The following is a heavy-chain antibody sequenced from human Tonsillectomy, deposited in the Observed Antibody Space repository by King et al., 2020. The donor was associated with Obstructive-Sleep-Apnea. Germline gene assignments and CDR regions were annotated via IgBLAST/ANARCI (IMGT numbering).Heavy chain of an antibody. CDR2: ISYDGSNK. CDR3: ARDPVGYCTGGRCSNYYFDH. D-gene: IGHD2-15*01. CDR1: GFTFSSYA. Sequence: VQLVESGGGVVQPGRSLRLSCAASGFTFSSYAMHGVRQAPGKGLEGGAVISYDGSNKYYADSVKGRFTISRENSKNTLYLQMNSLRAEDTAVYYCARDPVGYCTGGRCSNYYFDHWGQGTLVTVSS. V-gene: IGHV3-30*04. J-gene: IGHJ4*02.